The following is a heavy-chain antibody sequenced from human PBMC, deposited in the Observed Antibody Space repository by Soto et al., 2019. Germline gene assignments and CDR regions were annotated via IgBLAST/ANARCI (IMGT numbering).Heavy chain of an antibody. V-gene: IGHV3-23*01. D-gene: IGHD1-1*01. CDR2: ISGSGGST. Sequence: GGSLRLSCAASGFTFSNYAMNWVRQAPGKGLEWVSTISGSGGSTYYADSVKGRFTISRDNSKNTLYLQMNSLRAEDTAVYYCAKGHILLKRLIHFDYWGQGTLVTVSS. J-gene: IGHJ4*02. CDR3: AKGHILLKRLIHFDY. CDR1: GFTFSNYA.